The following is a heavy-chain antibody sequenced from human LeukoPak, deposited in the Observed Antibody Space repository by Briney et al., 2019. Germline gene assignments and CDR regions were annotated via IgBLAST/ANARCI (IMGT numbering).Heavy chain of an antibody. J-gene: IGHJ4*02. CDR2: IRQDESER. Sequence: GGSLRLSCEGSGFSFSSYWMTWVRQSPGKGPEWVANIRQDESERYTVDSVKGRFTISRDNSKNTLYLQMNSLRAEDTAVYYCARGPSGYHNTGGQGTLVTVSS. D-gene: IGHD5-12*01. CDR1: GFSFSSYW. CDR3: ARGPSGYHNT. V-gene: IGHV3-7*01.